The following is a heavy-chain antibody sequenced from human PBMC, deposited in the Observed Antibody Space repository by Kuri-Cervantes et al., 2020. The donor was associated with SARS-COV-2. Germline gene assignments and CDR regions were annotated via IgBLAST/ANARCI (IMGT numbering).Heavy chain of an antibody. CDR1: GFTFDDYA. CDR2: ISWNSGSK. CDR3: ARGQTTVVTHDWYFDL. J-gene: IGHJ2*01. Sequence: GGSLRLSCAASGFTFDDYAMHWVRQAPGKGLEWVSGISWNSGSKGYADSVKGRFTISRDNAKNSLYLQMNSLRAEDTAVYYCARGQTTVVTHDWYFDLWGRGTLVTVSS. D-gene: IGHD4-23*01. V-gene: IGHV3-9*01.